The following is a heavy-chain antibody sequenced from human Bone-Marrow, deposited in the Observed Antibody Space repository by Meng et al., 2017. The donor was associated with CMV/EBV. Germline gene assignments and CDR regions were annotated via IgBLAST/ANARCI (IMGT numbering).Heavy chain of an antibody. CDR3: GRVEQLVSDY. V-gene: IGHV4-38-2*02. Sequence: SETLSLTCTVSGYSISSGYYWAWIRQPPGKGPEWIGSIYHSGRTYSNPSLKSRVTMSVDTSKNHFSLKLSSVNAADTATYFCGRVEQLVSDYWGQGMLVTVSS. CDR1: GYSISSGYY. CDR2: IYHSGRT. D-gene: IGHD6-6*01. J-gene: IGHJ4*02.